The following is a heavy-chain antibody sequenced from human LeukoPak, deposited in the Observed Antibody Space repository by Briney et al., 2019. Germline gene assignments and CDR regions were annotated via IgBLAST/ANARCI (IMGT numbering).Heavy chain of an antibody. D-gene: IGHD1-14*01. Sequence: SETLSLTCTVSGGSISSGGYYWSWIRQHPGKGLEWIGYIYYSGSTYYNPSLKSRVTISVDTAKNQFSLKLSSVTAADTAVYYCARYPSRPYRVSAGLFDYWGQGTLVTVSS. CDR1: GGSISSGGYY. V-gene: IGHV4-31*03. CDR2: IYYSGST. CDR3: ARYPSRPYRVSAGLFDY. J-gene: IGHJ4*02.